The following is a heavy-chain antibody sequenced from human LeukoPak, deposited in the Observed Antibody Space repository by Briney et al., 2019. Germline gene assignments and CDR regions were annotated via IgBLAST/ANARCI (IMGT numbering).Heavy chain of an antibody. Sequence: PSETLSLTCTVSGGSISSYYWSWIRQPPGKGLEWIGYIYYSGSTNYNPSLKSRVTISVDTSKNQFSLKLSSVTAADTAVYYCARDCSGGSCYRGNWFDPWGQGTLVTVSS. D-gene: IGHD2-15*01. J-gene: IGHJ5*02. V-gene: IGHV4-59*12. CDR2: IYYSGST. CDR3: ARDCSGGSCYRGNWFDP. CDR1: GGSISSYY.